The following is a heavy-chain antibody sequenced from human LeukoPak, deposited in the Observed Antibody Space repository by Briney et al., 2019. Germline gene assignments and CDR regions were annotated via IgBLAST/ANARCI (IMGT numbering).Heavy chain of an antibody. CDR3: ARIKGATIPGNWFDP. J-gene: IGHJ5*02. V-gene: IGHV4-38-2*02. Sequence: PSETLSLTCTVSGYSISSGYYWGWIRQPPGKGLEWIGSIYHSGSTYYNPSLKSRVTISVDTSKNQFSLKLSSVTAADTAVYYCARIKGATIPGNWFDPWGQGTLVTVSS. CDR2: IYHSGST. CDR1: GYSISSGYY. D-gene: IGHD1-26*01.